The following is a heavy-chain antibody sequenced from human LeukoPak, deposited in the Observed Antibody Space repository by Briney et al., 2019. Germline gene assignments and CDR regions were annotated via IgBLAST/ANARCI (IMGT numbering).Heavy chain of an antibody. V-gene: IGHV3-30*02. J-gene: IGHJ4*02. CDR1: GFAFSTYG. D-gene: IGHD3-22*01. CDR2: IRHVGSNE. Sequence: GGSLRLSCAASGFAFSTYGMHWVRQAPGKGLGWVAFIRHVGSNEYYADSVKGRFTISRDNSKNTLYLQMNSLRAEDTAVYYCAKDPLDWIVVVTDYWGQGTLVTVSS. CDR3: AKDPLDWIVVVTDY.